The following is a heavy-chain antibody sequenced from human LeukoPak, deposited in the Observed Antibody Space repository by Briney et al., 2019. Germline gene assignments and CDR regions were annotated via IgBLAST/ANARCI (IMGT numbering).Heavy chain of an antibody. CDR2: ISTSGSTK. CDR3: AKDTPFGGSVDS. Sequence: GGSLRLSCTASGFTFSGYEMNWVRQAPGKGLEWLSHISTSGSTKYYANSVKGRFTISRDNSKNTLYLQMNTLNTEDTAVYYCAKDTPFGGSVDSWGQGTLVTVSS. V-gene: IGHV3-48*03. D-gene: IGHD3-10*01. J-gene: IGHJ4*02. CDR1: GFTFSGYE.